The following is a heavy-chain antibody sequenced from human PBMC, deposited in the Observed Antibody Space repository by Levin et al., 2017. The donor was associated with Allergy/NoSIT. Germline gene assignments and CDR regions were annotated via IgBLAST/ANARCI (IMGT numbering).Heavy chain of an antibody. CDR3: ARGRVPNDY. CDR2: ISRGNSYT. Sequence: SGESLKISCAASGFIVSDSYMSWIRQAPGKGLEWVSYISRGNSYTNYLDSVKGRFTISRDNAKNSLYLQMNSLRAEDTAIYYCARGRVPNDYWGQGTLVTVSS. CDR1: GFIVSDSY. J-gene: IGHJ4*02. D-gene: IGHD3-10*01. V-gene: IGHV3-11*05.